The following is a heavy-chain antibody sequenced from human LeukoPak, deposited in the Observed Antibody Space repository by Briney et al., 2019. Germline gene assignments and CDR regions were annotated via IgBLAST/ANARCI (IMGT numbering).Heavy chain of an antibody. CDR3: AREIVVVPAAIRYYYYYGMDV. V-gene: IGHV4-4*07. Sequence: PSETLSLTCTVSGGSISSYYWSWIRQPAGKGLEWIGRIYTSGSTNYNPSLKSRVTMSVDTYKNQFSLKLSSVTAADTAVYYCAREIVVVPAAIRYYYYYGMDVWGQGTTVTVSS. J-gene: IGHJ6*02. D-gene: IGHD2-2*02. CDR1: GGSISSYY. CDR2: IYTSGST.